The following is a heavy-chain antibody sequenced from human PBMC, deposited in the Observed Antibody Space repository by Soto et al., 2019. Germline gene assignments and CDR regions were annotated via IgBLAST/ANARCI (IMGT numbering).Heavy chain of an antibody. V-gene: IGHV1-8*01. CDR2: MNPNSGNT. CDR1: GYTFTSYD. D-gene: IGHD4-17*01. J-gene: IGHJ6*02. Sequence: SVKVSCKASGYTFTSYDINWVRQATVQGLEWMGWMNPNSGNTGYAQKFQGRVTMTRNTSISTAYMELSSLRSEDTAVYYCARGYTGYDYGDYYYYGMDVWGQGTTVTVSS. CDR3: ARGYTGYDYGDYYYYGMDV.